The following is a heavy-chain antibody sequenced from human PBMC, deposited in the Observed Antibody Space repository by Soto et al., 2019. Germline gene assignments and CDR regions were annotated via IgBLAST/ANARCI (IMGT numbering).Heavy chain of an antibody. Sequence: APVKVSSKAIGYGFTSHYIHWARQATGQGLEWMGTIYPVLVNANYAQKFQGRVTMTADTSTSTAYMELSSLRSEDTAVYYCAISYYDSSGYYPYWYFDLWGRGTLVTVS. CDR1: GYGFTSHY. J-gene: IGHJ2*01. CDR3: AISYYDSSGYYPYWYFDL. CDR2: IYPVLVNA. D-gene: IGHD3-22*01. V-gene: IGHV1-46*01.